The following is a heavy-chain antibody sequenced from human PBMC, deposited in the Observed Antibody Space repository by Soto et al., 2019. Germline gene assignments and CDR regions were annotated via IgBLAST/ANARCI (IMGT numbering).Heavy chain of an antibody. CDR3: AKDYGYSYGCYDY. CDR2: ISYDGSNK. J-gene: IGHJ4*02. D-gene: IGHD5-18*01. CDR1: GFSFSSYG. Sequence: QVPLVESGGGVVQPGRSLRLSCAASGFSFSSYGMHWVRQAPGKGLEWVAVISYDGSNKYYADSVKGRVTSSRDNSKNTVYLQMNSLRAEDTAVYYCAKDYGYSYGCYDYWGQGTLVTVSS. V-gene: IGHV3-30*18.